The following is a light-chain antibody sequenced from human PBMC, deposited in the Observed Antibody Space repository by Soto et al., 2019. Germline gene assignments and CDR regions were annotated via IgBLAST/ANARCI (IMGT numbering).Light chain of an antibody. J-gene: IGKJ1*01. CDR2: GAS. Sequence: EIVLTQSPGTLSLSPGERATLSCRASQSVSSSYLAWYQQKPGQAPRLLIYGASSRATGIPDRFSGSGSGTDFTLTISRLDPEDFAVYYCQQYGSSPPWTFGQGTKGEIK. V-gene: IGKV3-20*01. CDR1: QSVSSSY. CDR3: QQYGSSPPWT.